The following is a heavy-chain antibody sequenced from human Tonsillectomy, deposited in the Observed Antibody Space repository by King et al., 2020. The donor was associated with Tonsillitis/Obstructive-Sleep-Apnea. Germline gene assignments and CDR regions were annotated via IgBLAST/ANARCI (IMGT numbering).Heavy chain of an antibody. V-gene: IGHV4-39*01. D-gene: IGHD3-3*01. J-gene: IGHJ4*02. CDR3: ARINTICGVVIIAHVDY. CDR2: IYYSGST. Sequence: LQLQESGPGLVKPSETLSLTCTVSGGSISSSSYYWGWIRQPPGKGLEWIGSIYYSGSTYYNPSLKSRVTISVDTSKNQFSLKLSSVTAADTAVYYCARINTICGVVIIAHVDYWGQGTLVTVSS. CDR1: GGSISSSSYY.